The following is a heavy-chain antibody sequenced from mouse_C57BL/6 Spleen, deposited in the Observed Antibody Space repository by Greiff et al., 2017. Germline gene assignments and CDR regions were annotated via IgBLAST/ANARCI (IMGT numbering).Heavy chain of an antibody. CDR2: IDPSDSYT. CDR3: ARGPRCCHWYFDV. CDR1: GYTFTSYW. D-gene: IGHD3-3*01. Sequence: QVQLQQPGAELVMPGASVKLSCKASGYTFTSYWMHWVKQRPGQGLEWIGEIDPSDSYTNYNQKFKGKSTLTADKSSSTAYMQLSSLTSEDSAVYYGARGPRCCHWYFDVGGTGTTVTVSS. V-gene: IGHV1-69*01. J-gene: IGHJ1*03.